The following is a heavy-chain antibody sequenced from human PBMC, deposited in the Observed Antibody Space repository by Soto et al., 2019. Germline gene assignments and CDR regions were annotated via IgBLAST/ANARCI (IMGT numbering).Heavy chain of an antibody. D-gene: IGHD3-22*01. CDR1: GFTFSSYG. J-gene: IGHJ4*02. V-gene: IGHV3-33*01. CDR3: AREGIHYDSSGHGDY. CDR2: IWYDGSNK. Sequence: QVQLVESGGGVVQPGRSLRLSCAASGFTFSSYGMHWVRQAPGKGLEWVAVIWYDGSNKYYADSVKGRFTISRDNSKNTLYLQMNSLRAEDTAVYYCAREGIHYDSSGHGDYWGQGTLVTVSS.